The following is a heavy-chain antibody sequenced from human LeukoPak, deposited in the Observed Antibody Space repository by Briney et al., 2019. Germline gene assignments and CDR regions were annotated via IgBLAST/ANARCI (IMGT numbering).Heavy chain of an antibody. CDR1: GYSFTSYW. V-gene: IGHV5-10-1*01. J-gene: IGHJ4*02. Sequence: GESLKISCKGSGYSFTSYWISWVRQMPGKGLEWMGRIEPSDSYTNYSPSFQGHVTISADKSISTAYLQWSSLKASDTAMYYCARLEMTTATVDYWGQGTLVTVSS. CDR3: ARLEMTTATVDY. CDR2: IEPSDSYT. D-gene: IGHD4-17*01.